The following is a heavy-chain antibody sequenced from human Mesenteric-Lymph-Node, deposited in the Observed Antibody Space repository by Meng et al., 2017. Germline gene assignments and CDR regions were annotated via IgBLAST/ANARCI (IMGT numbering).Heavy chain of an antibody. D-gene: IGHD5-18*01. CDR3: AREGNSYGFSSYWFDP. J-gene: IGHJ5*02. CDR2: IYTSGNS. Sequence: QVQLQESGPGLVKPSQTLSLTCTVSGAAIGTYNWGWIRQPAGKGLEWIGRIYTSGNSDYNPSLKSRLLISVDTSKKQFSLQLTSVTAADTAVYYCAREGNSYGFSSYWFDPWGQGILVIVSS. V-gene: IGHV4-4*07. CDR1: GAAIGTYN.